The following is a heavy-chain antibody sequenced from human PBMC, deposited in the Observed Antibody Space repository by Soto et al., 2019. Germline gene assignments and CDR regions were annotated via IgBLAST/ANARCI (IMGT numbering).Heavy chain of an antibody. Sequence: GGSLRLSCAASGFTFSSYSMNWVRQAPGKGLEWVSYISSSSSTIYYADSVKGRFTISRDNAKNSLYLQMNSLRAEDTAVYYCARDFAAAAQGSFDYWGQGTLVTVSS. CDR1: GFTFSSYS. CDR3: ARDFAAAAQGSFDY. D-gene: IGHD6-13*01. J-gene: IGHJ4*02. V-gene: IGHV3-48*01. CDR2: ISSSSSTI.